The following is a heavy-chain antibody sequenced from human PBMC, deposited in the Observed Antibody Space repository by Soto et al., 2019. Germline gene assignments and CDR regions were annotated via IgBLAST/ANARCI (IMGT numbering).Heavy chain of an antibody. J-gene: IGHJ5*02. Sequence: QVQLVQSGAEVKKPGSSVKVSCKASGGTFSSYAISWVRQAPGQGLEWMGGIIPIFGTANYAQKFQGRVTITADESTSTAYVELSSLRSEDTVVYYCARDSASGYYGDNWFDPWGQGTLVTVSS. CDR2: IIPIFGTA. D-gene: IGHD3-3*01. CDR3: ARDSASGYYGDNWFDP. CDR1: GGTFSSYA. V-gene: IGHV1-69*12.